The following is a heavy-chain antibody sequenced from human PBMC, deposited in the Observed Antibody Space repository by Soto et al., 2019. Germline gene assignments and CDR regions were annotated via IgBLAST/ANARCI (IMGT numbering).Heavy chain of an antibody. CDR3: AKSYSDYLEYFQH. V-gene: IGHV3-23*05. CDR2: IHSGT. J-gene: IGHJ1*01. D-gene: IGHD3-22*01. Sequence: EVQLLESGGGWVQPGGSLRLACAGSGFIFKDYGLNWVRQAPGKGLEWVSGIHSGTYYTDSVKGRFTSSRDISKNTVFLQMNSLSAEDTAIYYCAKSYSDYLEYFQHWGQGTLVTVSS. CDR1: GFIFKDYG.